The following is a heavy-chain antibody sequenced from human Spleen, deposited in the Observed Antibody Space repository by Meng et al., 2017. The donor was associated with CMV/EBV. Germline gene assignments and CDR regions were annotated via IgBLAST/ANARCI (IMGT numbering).Heavy chain of an antibody. J-gene: IGHJ3*02. CDR2: INPNSGGT. CDR3: ASSLGGGSDAFDI. Sequence: ASVKVSCKASGYTFTDYYMHWVRQAPGQGLEWMGWINPNSGGTNYAQKFRGRVTMTRDTSISTAYMELSRLRSDDTAVYYCASSLGGGSDAFDIWGQGTMVTVSS. CDR1: GYTFTDYY. D-gene: IGHD3-16*01. V-gene: IGHV1-2*02.